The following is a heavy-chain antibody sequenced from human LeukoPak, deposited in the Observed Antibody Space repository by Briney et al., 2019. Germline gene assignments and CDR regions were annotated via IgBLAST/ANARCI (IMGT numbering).Heavy chain of an antibody. V-gene: IGHV4-59*01. CDR3: ATAYSPGWVGVGRFDY. D-gene: IGHD1-26*01. J-gene: IGHJ4*02. CDR1: RGAISGYF. Sequence: SETLSLTCTVSRGAISGYFWSWIRQSPGKPLEWIGYISYGAGNTYGVDTRYNPSLRSRVTISGDTSANHVSLKLESVTAADTGVYLLATAYSPGWVGVGRFDYWGQGILVTVSS. CDR2: ISYGAGNTYGVDT.